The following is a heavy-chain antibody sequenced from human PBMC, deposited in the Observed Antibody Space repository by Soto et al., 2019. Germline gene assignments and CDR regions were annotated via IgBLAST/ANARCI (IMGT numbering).Heavy chain of an antibody. D-gene: IGHD3-9*01. J-gene: IGHJ4*02. Sequence: ASVKVSCKASGYTFTSYGISWVRQAPGQGLEWMGWISAYNGNTNYAQKLQGRVTMTTDTSTSTAYMELRSLRSDDTAVYYCARVGDILTGYYRKPTPDYWGQGTLVTVSS. V-gene: IGHV1-18*01. CDR1: GYTFTSYG. CDR3: ARVGDILTGYYRKPTPDY. CDR2: ISAYNGNT.